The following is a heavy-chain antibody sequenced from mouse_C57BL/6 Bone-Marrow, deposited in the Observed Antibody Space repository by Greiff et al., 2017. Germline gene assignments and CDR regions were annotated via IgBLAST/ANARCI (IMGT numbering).Heavy chain of an antibody. CDR3: ARLGLRQFAY. D-gene: IGHD2-4*01. V-gene: IGHV5-6*01. Sequence: EVKLMESGGDLVKPGGSLKLSCAASGFTFSSYGMSWVRQTPDKRLEWVATISSGGSYTYYPDSVKGRFTISRDTAKNTLYLQMRSLKSEDTARYYCARLGLRQFAYWGQGTLVTVSA. CDR2: ISSGGSYT. CDR1: GFTFSSYG. J-gene: IGHJ3*01.